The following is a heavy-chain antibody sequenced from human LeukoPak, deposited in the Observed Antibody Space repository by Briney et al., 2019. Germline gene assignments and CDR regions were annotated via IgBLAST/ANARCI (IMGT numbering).Heavy chain of an antibody. CDR3: ATLPYYGDYVDDAFDI. Sequence: QPGGSLRLSCAASGFTLSSYWMHWVRQAPGKGLVWVSRINSDGSSTSYADSVKGRFTISRDNAKNTLYLQMNSLRAEDTAVYYCATLPYYGDYVDDAFDIWGQGTMVTVSS. CDR1: GFTLSSYW. D-gene: IGHD4-17*01. J-gene: IGHJ3*02. V-gene: IGHV3-74*01. CDR2: INSDGSST.